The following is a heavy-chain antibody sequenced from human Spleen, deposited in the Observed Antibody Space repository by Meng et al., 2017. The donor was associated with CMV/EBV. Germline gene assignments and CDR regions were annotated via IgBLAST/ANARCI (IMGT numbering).Heavy chain of an antibody. J-gene: IGHJ4*02. CDR1: GGSISSSSYY. CDR2: IYYRGST. Sequence: SETLSLTCTVSGGSISSSSYYWGWIRQPPGKGLEWIGNIYYRGSTYYNPSLKSRVTVSVDTSKNQFSLKLSSVTATDTAVYYCARQVVYAMSTDSWGQGTLVTVSS. V-gene: IGHV4-39*01. CDR3: ARQVVYAMSTDS. D-gene: IGHD2-8*02.